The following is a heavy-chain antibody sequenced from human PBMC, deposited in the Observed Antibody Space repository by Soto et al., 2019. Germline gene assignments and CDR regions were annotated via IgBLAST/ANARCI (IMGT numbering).Heavy chain of an antibody. Sequence: VGSLRLSCAASGFTFSSYAMSWVRQAPGKGLEWVSAISGSGGSTYYAVSVKSRITINPDTSKNQFSLQLNSVTPEDTAVYYCARGFLQWFVLPYYYGMDVWGQGTTVTVSS. V-gene: IGHV3-23*01. D-gene: IGHD3-3*01. CDR2: ISGSGGST. CDR1: GFTFSSYA. J-gene: IGHJ6*02. CDR3: ARGFLQWFVLPYYYGMDV.